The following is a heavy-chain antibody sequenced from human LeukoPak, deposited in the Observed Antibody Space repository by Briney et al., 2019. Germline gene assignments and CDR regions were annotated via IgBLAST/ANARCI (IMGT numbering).Heavy chain of an antibody. CDR1: GFTFTDYG. CDR2: VSGRTSVV. D-gene: IGHD3-3*01. J-gene: IGHJ5*02. CDR3: ARSYDFAKNWFDP. Sequence: GGSLRLSCATSGFTFTDYGMNWVRQAPGKGLEWVCFVSGRTSVVHYADSVKGRFTISRDNAKNTLYLQMHSLRAEDTAVYYCARSYDFAKNWFDPWGQGTLVTVSS. V-gene: IGHV3-48*04.